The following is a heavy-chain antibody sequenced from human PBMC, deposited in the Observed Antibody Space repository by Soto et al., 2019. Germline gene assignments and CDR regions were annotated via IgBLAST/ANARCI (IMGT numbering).Heavy chain of an antibody. CDR2: IYSGGST. D-gene: IGHD4-4*01. J-gene: IGHJ4*02. V-gene: IGHV3-66*02. Sequence: GGSLRLSCAASGFTVSSNYMSWVRQAPGKGLEWVSVIYSGGSTYYADSVKGRFTISRDNSKNTLYLQMNSLRAEDTAVYYCAREGYDYSNYFDYWGQGTLVTVSS. CDR3: AREGYDYSNYFDY. CDR1: GFTVSSNY.